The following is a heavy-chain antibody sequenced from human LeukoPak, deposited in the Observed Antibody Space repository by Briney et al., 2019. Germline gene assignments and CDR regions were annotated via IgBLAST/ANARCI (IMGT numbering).Heavy chain of an antibody. CDR2: IYYSGST. V-gene: IGHV4-39*07. CDR1: GGSISSSSYY. CDR3: ARLVVAAGYYYYYYMDV. D-gene: IGHD2-15*01. J-gene: IGHJ6*03. Sequence: SETLSLTCTVSGGSISSSSYYWGWIRQPPGKGLEWIGSIYYSGSTYYNPSLKSRVTISVDTSKNQFSLKLSSVTAADTAVYYCARLVVAAGYYYYYYMDVWGKGTTVTVSS.